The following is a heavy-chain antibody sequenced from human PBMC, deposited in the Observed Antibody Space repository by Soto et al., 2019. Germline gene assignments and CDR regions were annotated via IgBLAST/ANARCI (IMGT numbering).Heavy chain of an antibody. CDR3: AKCDCGGDWSVYHYDH. Sequence: EVQLLESGGGLVQPGGSLRLSCAAAGLTFTSWATSWARQAPGNGLEWVSVVSGGGEQTYYADSVKCRFTISRDNSNHTVSLQMNSVRVEDTALYYCAKCDCGGDWSVYHYDHWCQGYQVAVSS. CDR2: VSGGGEQT. D-gene: IGHD2-21*02. V-gene: IGHV3-23*01. CDR1: GLTFTSWA. J-gene: IGHJ5*02.